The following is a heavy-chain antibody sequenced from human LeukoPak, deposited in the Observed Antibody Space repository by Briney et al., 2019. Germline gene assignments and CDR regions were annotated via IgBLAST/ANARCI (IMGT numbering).Heavy chain of an antibody. Sequence: ASVKVSCKASGYTFSGYYLHWVRQAPGQGLEWMGWISAYNGNANYAQKIQGRVIMTTDTSKSTAYMELRSLRSDDTAVYYCARDGPQHNVKYYGSGSPGASAYWGQGTLVTVSS. V-gene: IGHV1-18*04. CDR1: GYTFSGYY. J-gene: IGHJ4*02. D-gene: IGHD3-10*01. CDR2: ISAYNGNA. CDR3: ARDGPQHNVKYYGSGSPGASAY.